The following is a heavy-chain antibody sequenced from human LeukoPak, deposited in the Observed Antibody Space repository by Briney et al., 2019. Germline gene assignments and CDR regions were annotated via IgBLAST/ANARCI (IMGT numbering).Heavy chain of an antibody. CDR1: GFTFDDYG. CDR2: IGGGGGGT. D-gene: IGHD6-19*01. V-gene: IGHV3-23*01. Sequence: PGGSLRLSCAASGFTFDDYGMSWVRQAPGKGLEWVSTIGGGGGGTYYADSVKGRFTISRDTSKNTLFLQMNSLRAEDTAVYYCARNDFGSGWLGDNWGQGTLVTVFS. CDR3: ARNDFGSGWLGDN. J-gene: IGHJ4*02.